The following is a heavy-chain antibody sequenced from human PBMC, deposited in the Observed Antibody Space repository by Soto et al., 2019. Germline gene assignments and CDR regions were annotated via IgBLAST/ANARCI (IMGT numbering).Heavy chain of an antibody. CDR2: INTNGGVT. V-gene: IGHV1-2*04. D-gene: IGHD5-12*01. CDR3: ARESGGATATLDYYYFYMDV. Sequence: QVQLVQSGAEVRKPGASVTVSCRSSGDSFNDYYIHWVRQAPGQGFERMGWINTNGGVTKYAQECQGWVSMTRNTSIRTVYMQLSRLRSDDTAVYYCARESGGATATLDYYYFYMDVWGTGTTVTVSS. CDR1: GDSFNDYY. J-gene: IGHJ6*03.